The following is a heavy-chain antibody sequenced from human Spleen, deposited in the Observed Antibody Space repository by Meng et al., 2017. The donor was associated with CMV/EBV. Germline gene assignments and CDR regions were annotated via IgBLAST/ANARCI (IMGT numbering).Heavy chain of an antibody. Sequence: GESLKISCAASGLTFSSYGMHWVRQAPGKGLEWVAFIRYDGSNKYYADSVKGRFTISRDNSKNTLYLQMNSLRAEDTAVYYCAKDLLPYYYYGMDVWGQGTTVTVSS. J-gene: IGHJ6*02. CDR3: AKDLLPYYYYGMDV. V-gene: IGHV3-30*02. CDR1: GLTFSSYG. CDR2: IRYDGSNK.